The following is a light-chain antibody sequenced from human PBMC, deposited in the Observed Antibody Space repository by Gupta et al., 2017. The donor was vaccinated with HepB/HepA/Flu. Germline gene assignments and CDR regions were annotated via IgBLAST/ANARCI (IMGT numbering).Light chain of an antibody. CDR3: TSNTSSITYV. J-gene: IGLJ1*01. V-gene: IGLV2-14*03. Sequence: QSALTQPASVSGSPGQSITISCTGTNSDIGGYNYVSWYQQHPGKAPKLIIYSVSDRPSGVSNRFSGSKSGNTASLTISGLQAEDEADYYCTSNTSSITYVFGTGTRVTVL. CDR1: NSDIGGYNY. CDR2: SVS.